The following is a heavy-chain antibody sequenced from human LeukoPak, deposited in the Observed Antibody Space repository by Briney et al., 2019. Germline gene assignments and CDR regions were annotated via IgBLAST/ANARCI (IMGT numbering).Heavy chain of an antibody. CDR1: GFTFSSYG. D-gene: IGHD3-22*01. Sequence: PGGSLRLSCVASGFTFSSYGMHWVRQAPGKGLEWVAVISYDGSNKYYADSVKGRFTISRDNSKNTLYLQMNSLRAEDTAVYYCAKDRVTYYYDSRTPTFWGQGTLVTVSS. J-gene: IGHJ4*02. CDR2: ISYDGSNK. CDR3: AKDRVTYYYDSRTPTF. V-gene: IGHV3-30*18.